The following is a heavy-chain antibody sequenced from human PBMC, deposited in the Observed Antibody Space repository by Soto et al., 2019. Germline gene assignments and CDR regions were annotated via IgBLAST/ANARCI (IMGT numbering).Heavy chain of an antibody. CDR2: IIPIFGTA. J-gene: IGHJ4*02. CDR3: ARGWYYYDSSGYAFDY. CDR1: GDTFSIYA. D-gene: IGHD3-22*01. V-gene: IGHV1-69*06. Sequence: SVKVSCKASGDTFSIYAISGVVRAPLRGLEWMGGIIPIFGTANYAQKFKGRVTITADKSTSTAYMELISLRSEDTAMYYCARGWYYYDSSGYAFDYWGQGTQVTVSS.